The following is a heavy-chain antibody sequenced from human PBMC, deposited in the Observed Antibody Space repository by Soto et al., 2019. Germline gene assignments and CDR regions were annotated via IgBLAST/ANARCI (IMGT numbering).Heavy chain of an antibody. Sequence: PGGSLRLSCAASVFTFSSYAMHCVRQSPGKWLEWVAVISYGGSTKYYADSVKGRFTISRDNSKNTLYLQMNSLRAEDTAVYYWATASFNPGRFFVYHSIMPVWGQGTMVIVSS. V-gene: IGHV3-30-3*01. D-gene: IGHD2-2*01. J-gene: IGHJ6*02. CDR2: ISYGGSTK. CDR1: VFTFSSYA. CDR3: ATASFNPGRFFVYHSIMPV.